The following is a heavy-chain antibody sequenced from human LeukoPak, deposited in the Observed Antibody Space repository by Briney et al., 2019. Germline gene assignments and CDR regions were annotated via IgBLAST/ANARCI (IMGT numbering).Heavy chain of an antibody. Sequence: GASVKVSCKASGYTFTSYGISWVRQAPGQGLEWMGWISAYNGNTNYAQKLQGRVTMTTDTSTSTAYMELRSLRSDDTAVYYCARDVAGYYYGSGSYLGDYWDQGTLVTVSS. V-gene: IGHV1-18*01. J-gene: IGHJ4*02. CDR1: GYTFTSYG. CDR3: ARDVAGYYYGSGSYLGDY. D-gene: IGHD3-10*01. CDR2: ISAYNGNT.